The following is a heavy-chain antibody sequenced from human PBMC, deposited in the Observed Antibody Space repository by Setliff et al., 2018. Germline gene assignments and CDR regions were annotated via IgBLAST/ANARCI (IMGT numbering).Heavy chain of an antibody. CDR1: GASISTTYYY. CDR3: ATDGPVLNGDYIS. V-gene: IGHV4-39*07. J-gene: IGHJ5*02. Sequence: SETLSLTCSVSGASISTTYYYWGWIRQSPEKGLEWIGTIYQNGITYYNPSVKSRVTISVDKSKNQFSLSLRSVIAADTAVYYCATDGPVLNGDYISWGQGTLVTVSS. CDR2: IYQNGIT. D-gene: IGHD3-10*01.